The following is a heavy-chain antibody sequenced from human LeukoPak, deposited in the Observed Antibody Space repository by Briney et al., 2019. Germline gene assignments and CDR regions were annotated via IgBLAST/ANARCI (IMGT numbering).Heavy chain of an antibody. J-gene: IGHJ4*02. CDR1: GGSISSYY. Sequence: SETLSLTCTVSGGSISSYYWSSIRQPPGKGLEWIGYIYSSGSTNYNPSLKSRVTISVDTSKNQFSLKLTSVTAADTAVYYCARTYYFGSGSYHFDYWGQGTLVTVSS. D-gene: IGHD3-10*01. V-gene: IGHV4-59*08. CDR2: IYSSGST. CDR3: ARTYYFGSGSYHFDY.